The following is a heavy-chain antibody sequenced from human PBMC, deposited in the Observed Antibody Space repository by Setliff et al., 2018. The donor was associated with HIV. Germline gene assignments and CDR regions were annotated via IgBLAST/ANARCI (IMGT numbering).Heavy chain of an antibody. CDR1: GFTVSTYS. CDR2: LSRGGDST. CDR3: VKPYTGYYYDGSVYDDF. J-gene: IGHJ4*02. Sequence: PGGSLRLSCLVSGFTVSTYSLNWARQAPGKRPEYVAALSRGGDSTKYADSVKGRFIISRDTSKNTLYLQMSSLRPDDTAIYYCVKPYTGYYYDGSVYDDFWGQGTLVTVSS. D-gene: IGHD3-22*01. V-gene: IGHV3-64D*09.